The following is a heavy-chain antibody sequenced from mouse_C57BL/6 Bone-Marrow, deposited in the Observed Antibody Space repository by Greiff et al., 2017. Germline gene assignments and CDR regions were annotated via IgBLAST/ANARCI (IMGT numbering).Heavy chain of an antibody. Sequence: VQLKQSGAELVRPGASVKLSCTASGFNIKDDYMHWVKQRPEQGLEWIGWIDPENGDTEYASKFQGKATITADTSSNTAYLQLSSLTSEDTAVYYCTGYYGSDYWGQGTTLTVSS. CDR1: GFNIKDDY. CDR2: IDPENGDT. D-gene: IGHD1-1*02. J-gene: IGHJ2*01. CDR3: TGYYGSDY. V-gene: IGHV14-4*01.